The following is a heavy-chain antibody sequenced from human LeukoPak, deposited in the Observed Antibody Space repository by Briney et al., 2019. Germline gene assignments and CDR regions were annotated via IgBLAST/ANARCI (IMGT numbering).Heavy chain of an antibody. J-gene: IGHJ4*02. CDR3: ARDYKYAFDN. D-gene: IGHD5-24*01. Sequence: GGSLRLSCAASGFTFSDYSMNWVRQAPGKGLEWISYIGIDSGNTNYADSVKGRFTTSGDKAKNSLYLQMNSLRVEDTAVYYCARDYKYAFDNWGQGTLVTVSS. CDR2: IGIDSGNT. V-gene: IGHV3-48*01. CDR1: GFTFSDYS.